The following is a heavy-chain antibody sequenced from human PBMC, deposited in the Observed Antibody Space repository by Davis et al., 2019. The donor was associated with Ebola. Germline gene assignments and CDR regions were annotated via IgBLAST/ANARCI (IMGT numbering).Heavy chain of an antibody. Sequence: GESLKISCAASGFTFSSSSMNWVRQAPGKGLEWVSSISSSSSYIYYADSVKGRFTISRDNAKNSLYLQMNSLRAEDTAVYYCATKALMDVWGQGTTVTVSS. CDR1: GFTFSSSS. V-gene: IGHV3-21*01. CDR2: ISSSSSYI. J-gene: IGHJ6*02. CDR3: ATKALMDV.